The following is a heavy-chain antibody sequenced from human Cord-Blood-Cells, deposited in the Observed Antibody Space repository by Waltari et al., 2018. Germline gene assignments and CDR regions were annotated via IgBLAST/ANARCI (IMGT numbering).Heavy chain of an antibody. D-gene: IGHD2-2*01. CDR3: ARLPSSWNAFDI. CDR1: GGSSSGYY. CDR2: INHSGST. V-gene: IGHV4-34*01. J-gene: IGHJ3*02. Sequence: QVQLQQWGAGLLKPSETLSLTCAVYGGSSSGYYWSWIRQPPGKGLEWIGEINHSGSTNYNPSLKSRVTISVDTSKNQFSLKLSSVTAADTAVYYCARLPSSWNAFDIWGQGTMVTVSS.